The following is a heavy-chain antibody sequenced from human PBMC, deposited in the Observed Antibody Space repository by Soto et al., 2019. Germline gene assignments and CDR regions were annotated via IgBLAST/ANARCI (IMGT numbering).Heavy chain of an antibody. V-gene: IGHV3-33*01. J-gene: IGHJ6*02. D-gene: IGHD6-13*01. Sequence: QVQLVESGGGVVQPGRSLRLSCAASGFTFSSYGMHWVRQAPGKGLEWVAVIWYDGSNTYYAESVKGRFTISRDNSKNTLYLQMSSLRSEDTAVYYGARDIAAAGTSYYYYGMDVWGQGTTVTVS. CDR1: GFTFSSYG. CDR3: ARDIAAAGTSYYYYGMDV. CDR2: IWYDGSNT.